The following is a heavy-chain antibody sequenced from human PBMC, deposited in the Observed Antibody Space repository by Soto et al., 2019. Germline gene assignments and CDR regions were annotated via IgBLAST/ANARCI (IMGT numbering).Heavy chain of an antibody. J-gene: IGHJ5*02. V-gene: IGHV4-39*01. D-gene: IGHD6-13*01. CDR2: IYYSGST. Sequence: XETLCLTCAVSGCSISSSSYYWGWIRQPPGKGLEWIGSIYYSGSTYYNPSLKSRVTISVDTSKNQFSLKLSSVTAADTAVYYCARHQGQQLPGWFDHWGQGTLVTVSS. CDR1: GCSISSSSYY. CDR3: ARHQGQQLPGWFDH.